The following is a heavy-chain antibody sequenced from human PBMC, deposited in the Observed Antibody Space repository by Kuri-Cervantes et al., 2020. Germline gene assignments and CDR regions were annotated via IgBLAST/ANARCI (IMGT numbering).Heavy chain of an antibody. CDR1: GFTFSDYY. CDR2: ISDSLSTI. D-gene: IGHD2-15*01. J-gene: IGHJ4*02. V-gene: IGHV3-11*01. Sequence: GESLKISCAASGFTFSDYYMSWIRQAPGKGLEWVSYISDSLSTIYYADSVKGRFTISRDNAKNSLYLQMNSLRAEDTALYYCAKEELCSGGSCYVDYWGQGTLVTVSS. CDR3: AKEELCSGGSCYVDY.